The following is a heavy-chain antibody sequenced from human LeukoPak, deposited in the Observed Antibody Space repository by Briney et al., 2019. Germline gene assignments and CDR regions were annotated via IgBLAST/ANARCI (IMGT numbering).Heavy chain of an antibody. CDR3: AKVVRGINWGFDY. D-gene: IGHD7-27*01. CDR1: GFSFSSYA. V-gene: IGHV3-23*01. J-gene: IGHJ4*02. CDR2: ISGGGFGT. Sequence: GGSLRLSCAASGFSFSSYAMSGVRQAPGKGLEWVSAISGGGFGTYYADSVKGRFTISRDNSKNTLYLQMNSLRAEDTAVYYCAKVVRGINWGFDYWGQGTLVTVSS.